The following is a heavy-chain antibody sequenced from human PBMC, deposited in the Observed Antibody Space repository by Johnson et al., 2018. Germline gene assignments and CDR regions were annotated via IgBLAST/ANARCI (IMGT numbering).Heavy chain of an antibody. D-gene: IGHD5-24*01. CDR2: INSNSAYI. CDR1: GFTFSRYT. V-gene: IGHV3-21*01. J-gene: IGHJ1*01. Sequence: VQLVESGGGLVKPGGSLRLSCAASGFTFSRYTLNWVRQAPGKGLEWVSSINSNSAYIYYADSVKGRFTISRDNAKTSRYRQMNCMRAEDTTVYYCARDWEEMATITRYFQHWGHGTLVTVAS. CDR3: ARDWEEMATITRYFQH.